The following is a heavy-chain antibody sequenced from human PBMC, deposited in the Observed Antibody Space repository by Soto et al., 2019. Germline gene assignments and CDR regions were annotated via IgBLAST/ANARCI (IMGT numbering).Heavy chain of an antibody. V-gene: IGHV3-23*01. J-gene: IGHJ6*02. CDR2: ISGSGGST. CDR1: GFTFSSYA. CDR3: AKHSSGYGGTSVVYYYGMDV. Sequence: GGSLRLSCAASGFTFSSYAMSWVRQAPGKGLEWVSAISGSGGSTYYADSVKGRFTISRDNSKNTLYLQMNSLRAEDTAVYYCAKHSSGYGGTSVVYYYGMDVWGQGTTVTVSS. D-gene: IGHD6-19*01.